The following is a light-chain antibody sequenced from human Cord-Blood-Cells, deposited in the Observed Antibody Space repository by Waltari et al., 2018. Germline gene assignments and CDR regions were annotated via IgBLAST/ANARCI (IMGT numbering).Light chain of an antibody. Sequence: QSALTQPASVSGSPGQSITISCTGTSSAVGSYTLVSWYQQHPGKAPKLMIYEGSKRPSGVSNRFSGSKSGNTASLTISGLQAEDEADYYCCSYAGSSTFVFGGGTKLTVL. V-gene: IGLV2-23*03. J-gene: IGLJ3*02. CDR2: EGS. CDR3: CSYAGSSTFV. CDR1: SSAVGSYTL.